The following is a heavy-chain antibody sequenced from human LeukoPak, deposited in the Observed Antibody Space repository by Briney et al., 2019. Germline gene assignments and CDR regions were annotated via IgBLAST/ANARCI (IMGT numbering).Heavy chain of an antibody. CDR3: ARDLAYSGSHGGAFDI. J-gene: IGHJ3*02. Sequence: SVKVSCKASGGTFSSYAISWVRQAPGQGLEWMGGIIPIFGTANYAQKFQGRVTITTDESTSTAYMELSSLRSEDTAVYYCARDLAYSGSHGGAFDIWGQGTMVTVSS. CDR2: IIPIFGTA. CDR1: GGTFSSYA. V-gene: IGHV1-69*05. D-gene: IGHD1-26*01.